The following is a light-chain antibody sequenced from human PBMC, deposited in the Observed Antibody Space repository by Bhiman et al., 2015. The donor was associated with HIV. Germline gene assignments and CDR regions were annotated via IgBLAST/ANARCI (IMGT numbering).Light chain of an antibody. CDR2: QDN. J-gene: IGLJ1*01. V-gene: IGLV3-1*01. CDR3: QSWERNTASV. CDR1: KLGDRY. Sequence: SYGLTQPPSVSVSPGQTASITCSGEKLGDRYSSWYQQKPGQSPMLVIYQDNKRPSGIPERFSASNSGNTATLTISGAQAMDEADYYCQSWERNTASVFGTGTKVTVL.